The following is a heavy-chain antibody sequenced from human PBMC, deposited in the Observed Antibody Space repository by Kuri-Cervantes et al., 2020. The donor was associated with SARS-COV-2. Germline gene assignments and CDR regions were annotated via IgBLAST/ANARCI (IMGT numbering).Heavy chain of an antibody. CDR3: AKDCSSTSCDDAFDI. V-gene: IGHV3-23*01. CDR1: GFTFSSYA. Sequence: GGSLRLSCAASGFTFSSYAMSWVRQAPGKGLEWVSAISGSGGSTYYADSVKGRFTISGDNSKNTLYLQTNSLRAEDTAVYYCAKDCSSTSCDDAFDIWGQGTMVTVSS. D-gene: IGHD2-2*01. CDR2: ISGSGGST. J-gene: IGHJ3*02.